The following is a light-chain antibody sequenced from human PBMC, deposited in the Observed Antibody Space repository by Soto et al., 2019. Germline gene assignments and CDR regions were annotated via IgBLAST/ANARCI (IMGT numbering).Light chain of an antibody. J-gene: IGKJ1*01. CDR3: MQGSHWPPGT. CDR1: QSLVYRDGNTY. Sequence: DVVMTQSPLSLPVTLGQPASISCKSSQSLVYRDGNTYVNLFQQRPGQSPRRLIHRISNRDSGVPDRFSGSGSGTDFTLKISRVEAEDVGVYYCMQGSHWPPGTFGQGTKVDIK. V-gene: IGKV2-30*01. CDR2: RIS.